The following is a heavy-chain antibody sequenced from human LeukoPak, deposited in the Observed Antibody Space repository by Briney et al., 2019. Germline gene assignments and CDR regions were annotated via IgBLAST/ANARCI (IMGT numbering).Heavy chain of an antibody. D-gene: IGHD1-1*01. CDR2: ISGSGGST. J-gene: IGHJ3*02. CDR3: AREMGSRYNWNTHDAFDI. Sequence: PGGSLRLSCAASGFTFSSYAMSWVRQAPGKGLEWVSAISGSGGSTYYADSVKGRFTISRDNSKNTLYLQMNSLRAEDTAVYYCAREMGSRYNWNTHDAFDIWGQGTMVTVSS. CDR1: GFTFSSYA. V-gene: IGHV3-23*01.